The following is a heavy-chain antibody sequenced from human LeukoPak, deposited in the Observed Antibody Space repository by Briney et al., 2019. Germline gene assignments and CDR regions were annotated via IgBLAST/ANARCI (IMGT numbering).Heavy chain of an antibody. V-gene: IGHV6-1*01. CDR2: TYYRSKWYN. D-gene: IGHD5-24*01. J-gene: IGHJ4*02. Sequence: SQTLSLTCAISGDSVSSNRASWTWIRQSPSRGLEWLGRTYYRSKWYNDYAVSLKSRISINPDTSKNQFSLQLNSVTPEDTAVYYCSRSDGASDFDYWGQGTLVNVSS. CDR3: SRSDGASDFDY. CDR1: GDSVSSNRAS.